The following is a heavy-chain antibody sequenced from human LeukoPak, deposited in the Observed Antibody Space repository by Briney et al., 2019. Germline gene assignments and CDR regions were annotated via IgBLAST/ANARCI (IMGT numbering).Heavy chain of an antibody. CDR2: IYYTGST. CDR1: GDSVSSYY. D-gene: IGHD3-10*01. CDR3: ARVGAYNWFDP. J-gene: IGHJ5*02. Sequence: SETLSPTCTVFGDSVSSYYWSWIRQPPGKGLEWIAYIYYTGSTNYNPSLKSRVTISVDTSKNQFSLKLSSVTAADTAVYYCARVGAYNWFDPWGQGTLVTVSS. V-gene: IGHV4-59*02.